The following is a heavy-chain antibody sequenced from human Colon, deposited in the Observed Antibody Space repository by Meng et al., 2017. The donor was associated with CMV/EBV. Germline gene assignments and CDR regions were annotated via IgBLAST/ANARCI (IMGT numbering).Heavy chain of an antibody. J-gene: IGHJ4*02. CDR1: GYTFRGYY. Sequence: SGYTFRGYYVDWVRHAPGQGLEWMGWINPNTGGTNYAQKFQGRVTMTRDTSSNTPYMELSRLTSDDTAVYYCAAFNYCSTTSCYNYWGQGTLVTVSS. CDR3: AAFNYCSTTSCYNY. V-gene: IGHV1-2*02. CDR2: INPNTGGT. D-gene: IGHD2-2*01.